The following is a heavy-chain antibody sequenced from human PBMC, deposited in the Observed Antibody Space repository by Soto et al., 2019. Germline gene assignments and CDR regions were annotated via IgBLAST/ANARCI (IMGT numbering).Heavy chain of an antibody. V-gene: IGHV1-69*13. J-gene: IGHJ6*02. CDR1: GGTFSSYA. CDR2: IIPIFGTA. CDR3: ALGGASTSPVLYYGMDV. Sequence: SVKVSCKASGGTFSSYAISWVRQAPGQGLEWMGGIIPIFGTANYAQKFQGRVTITADESTSTAYMELSSLRSEDTAVYYCALGGASTSPVLYYGMDVWGQGTTVTVSS. D-gene: IGHD2-2*01.